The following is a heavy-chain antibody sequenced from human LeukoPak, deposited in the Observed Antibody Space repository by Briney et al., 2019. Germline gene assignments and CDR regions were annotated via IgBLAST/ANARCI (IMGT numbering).Heavy chain of an antibody. CDR3: ARDGNCSGGSCYFLGYYYSMDV. V-gene: IGHV1-18*01. J-gene: IGHJ6*02. D-gene: IGHD2-15*01. CDR2: ISAYNGNT. Sequence: ASVKVSCKASGYTFTSYGISWVRQAPGQGLEWMGWISAYNGNTNYAQKLQGRVTMTTDTSTSTAYMELRSLRSDDTAVYYCARDGNCSGGSCYFLGYYYSMDVWGQGTTVTVSS. CDR1: GYTFTSYG.